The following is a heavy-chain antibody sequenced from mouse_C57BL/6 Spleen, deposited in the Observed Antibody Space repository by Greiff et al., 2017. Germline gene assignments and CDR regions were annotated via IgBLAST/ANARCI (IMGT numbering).Heavy chain of an antibody. Sequence: EVQLQESGPVLVKPGASVKMSCKASGYTFPDYYMNWVKQSHGKGLEWIGVINPYNGGTSYNQKFKGKATLTVDKSSSTAYMELNSLTSEDSAVYYCAREYGSRGDMDYWDQGTSVTVSS. CDR3: AREYGSRGDMDY. J-gene: IGHJ4*01. D-gene: IGHD1-1*01. CDR1: GYTFPDYY. V-gene: IGHV1-19*01. CDR2: INPYNGGT.